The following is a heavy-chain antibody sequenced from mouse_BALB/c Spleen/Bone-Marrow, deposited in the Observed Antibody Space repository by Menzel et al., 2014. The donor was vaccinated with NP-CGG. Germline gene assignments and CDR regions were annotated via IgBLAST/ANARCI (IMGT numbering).Heavy chain of an antibody. CDR1: GYTFTNYW. D-gene: IGHD2-1*01. Sequence: VQLQQSGAELVKPGASVKLSCKTSGYTFTNYWIHWVKQRPGQGLEWIGEINPSNGRTSYNEKFKSKATLAVDTSSSTAYMQLSSLTSEDSAVYYCARANFGNYGVYWGQGSTLTVSS. V-gene: IGHV1S81*02. J-gene: IGHJ2*01. CDR3: ARANFGNYGVY. CDR2: INPSNGRT.